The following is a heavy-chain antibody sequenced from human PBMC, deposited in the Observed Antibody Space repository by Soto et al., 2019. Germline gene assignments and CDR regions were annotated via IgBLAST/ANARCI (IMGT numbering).Heavy chain of an antibody. Sequence: QVQLQESGPGLVKPSETLSLTCTVSGGSISSYYWSWIRQPPGKGLEWIGYIYNSVSTNYNPSHKSRVTMTVDTSKTQFSLKLSSVTAEDTAVYYCARGSTGYSSSWYRYWGQGTLVTVSS. CDR1: GGSISSYY. V-gene: IGHV4-59*08. CDR2: IYNSVST. D-gene: IGHD6-13*01. J-gene: IGHJ4*02. CDR3: ARGSTGYSSSWYRY.